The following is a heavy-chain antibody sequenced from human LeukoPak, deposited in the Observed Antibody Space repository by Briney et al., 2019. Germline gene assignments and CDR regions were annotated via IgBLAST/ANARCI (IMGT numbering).Heavy chain of an antibody. CDR2: INPNSGGT. Sequence: ASVKVSCKASGYTFTGYYMHWVRQAPGQGLEWMGRINPNSGGTNYAQKFQGGVTMTRDTSISTAYMELRSLRSDDTAVYYCARVRVYDFWSGPFDYWGQGTLVTVSS. CDR1: GYTFTGYY. J-gene: IGHJ4*02. CDR3: ARVRVYDFWSGPFDY. D-gene: IGHD3-3*01. V-gene: IGHV1-2*06.